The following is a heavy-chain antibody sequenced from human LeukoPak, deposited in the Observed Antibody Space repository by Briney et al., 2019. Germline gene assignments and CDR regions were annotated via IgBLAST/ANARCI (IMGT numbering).Heavy chain of an antibody. CDR1: GFTFSDYA. CDR2: ITHIGGST. CDR3: AKSYCGGDCSGYFFDY. D-gene: IGHD2-21*02. Sequence: GGSLRLSCEASGFTFSDYAMSWVRQAPGKGLEWVSAITHIGGSTYYADSVKGRFTISRDNSKNTLYLQMNRLRAEDTAVYYCAKSYCGGDCSGYFFDYWGQGTLVTVSS. V-gene: IGHV3-23*01. J-gene: IGHJ4*02.